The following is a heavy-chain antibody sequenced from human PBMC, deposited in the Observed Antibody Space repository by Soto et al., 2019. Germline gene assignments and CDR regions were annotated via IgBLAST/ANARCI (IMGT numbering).Heavy chain of an antibody. D-gene: IGHD5-12*01. CDR2: IYYSGST. CDR1: GGSSISYY. CDR3: ASNIVAKTNAFDI. V-gene: IGHV4-59*01. Sequence: SQALSVTCTVSGGSSISYYWSWIRQPPGKGLEWIGYIYYSGSTNYNPSLKSRVTISVDTSKNQFSLKLSSVTAADTAVYYCASNIVAKTNAFDIWGQGTMVTVSS. J-gene: IGHJ3*02.